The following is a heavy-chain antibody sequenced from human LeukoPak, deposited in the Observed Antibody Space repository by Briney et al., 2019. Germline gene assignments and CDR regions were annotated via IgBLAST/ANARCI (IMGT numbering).Heavy chain of an antibody. J-gene: IGHJ4*02. CDR3: ASGVVTAKMTLYYFDY. D-gene: IGHD2-21*02. Sequence: NASETLSLTCTVSGGSISSGDYYWSWIRQPPGKGLEWIGYIYYSGSTYYNPSLKSRVTISVDTSKNQFSLKLSSVTAADTAVYYCASGVVTAKMTLYYFDYWGQGTLVTVSS. CDR1: GGSISSGDYY. V-gene: IGHV4-30-4*01. CDR2: IYYSGST.